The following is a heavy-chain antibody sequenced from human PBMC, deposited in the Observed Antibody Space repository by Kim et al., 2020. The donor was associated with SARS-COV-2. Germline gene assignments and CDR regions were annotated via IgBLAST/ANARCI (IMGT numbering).Heavy chain of an antibody. V-gene: IGHV5-51*01. J-gene: IGHJ4*02. Sequence: GESLKISCKGSGYSFTSYWIGWVRQMPGKGLEWMGIIYPGDSDTRYSPSFQGQVTISADKSISTAYLQWSSLKASDTAMYYCARPRRVYKQQLVDLPYYFDYWGQGTLVTVSS. CDR3: ARPRRVYKQQLVDLPYYFDY. D-gene: IGHD6-13*01. CDR2: IYPGDSDT. CDR1: GYSFTSYW.